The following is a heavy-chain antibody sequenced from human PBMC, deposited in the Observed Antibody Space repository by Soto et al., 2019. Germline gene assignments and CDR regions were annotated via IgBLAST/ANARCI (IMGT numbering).Heavy chain of an antibody. CDR2: TWHDGSKK. D-gene: IGHD3-22*01. V-gene: IGHV3-33*03. J-gene: IGHJ3*02. CDR3: ATDGSRSDAFDI. Sequence: GGSLRLSCAASGFTFSSYDMHWVRQATGKGLEWVAVTWHDGSKKYYVDSVKGRFTISRDNSKNTLYLQMNSLRAEDTAVYYCATDGSRSDAFDIWGQGTMVTVSS. CDR1: GFTFSSYD.